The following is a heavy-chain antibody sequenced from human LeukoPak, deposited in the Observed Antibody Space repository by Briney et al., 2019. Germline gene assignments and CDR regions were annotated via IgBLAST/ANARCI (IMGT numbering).Heavy chain of an antibody. D-gene: IGHD3-22*01. CDR3: AYLDSSGFYCGRLRY. Sequence: PGGSLRLSCAASGFTFSDHAMTWVRQTLAKGLESVSSTSAGGDITHYAESVKGRFTISRDNSKSTLYLQMNSLRAEDTAIYFCAYLDSSGFYCGRLRYWGQGTPVTVSS. CDR2: TSAGGDIT. V-gene: IGHV3-23*01. J-gene: IGHJ4*02. CDR1: GFTFSDHA.